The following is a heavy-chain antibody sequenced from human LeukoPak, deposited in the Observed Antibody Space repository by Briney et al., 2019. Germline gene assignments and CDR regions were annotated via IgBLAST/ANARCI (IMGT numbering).Heavy chain of an antibody. Sequence: ASVKVSCKASGYTFTGYYMHWVRQAPGQGLEWMGWNNPNSGGTNYAQKFQGRVTMTRDTSISTAYMELSRLRSDDTAVYYCARGPYYYDSSGYYGDWGQGTLVTVSS. J-gene: IGHJ4*02. CDR1: GYTFTGYY. CDR3: ARGPYYYDSSGYYGD. D-gene: IGHD3-22*01. CDR2: NNPNSGGT. V-gene: IGHV1-2*02.